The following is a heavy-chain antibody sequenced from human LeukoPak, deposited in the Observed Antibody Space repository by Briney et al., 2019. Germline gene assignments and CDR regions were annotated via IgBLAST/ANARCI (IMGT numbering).Heavy chain of an antibody. V-gene: IGHV3-21*01. CDR3: ARDDESSGCYALDC. J-gene: IGHJ4*02. CDR2: ISSTSNYI. D-gene: IGHD3-22*01. Sequence: GGSLRLSCAASGFTFSTYSMNWVRQAPGKGLEWVSSISSTSNYIYYADSVKGRFTISRDNARNSLYLQMNSLRAEDTAVYYCARDDESSGCYALDCWGQGTLVTVSS. CDR1: GFTFSTYS.